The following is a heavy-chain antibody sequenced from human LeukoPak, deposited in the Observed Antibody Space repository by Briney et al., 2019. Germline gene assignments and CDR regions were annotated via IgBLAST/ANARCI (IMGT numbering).Heavy chain of an antibody. Sequence: SVKVSCKASGGTFSSYAISWVRQAPGQGLEWMGGIIPIFGTANYAQKFQGRVTITADESTSTAYMELSSLRSEDTAVYYCARLGRGGWYDLDYWGQGTLVTVSS. CDR3: ARLGRGGWYDLDY. CDR1: GGTFSSYA. J-gene: IGHJ4*02. D-gene: IGHD6-19*01. CDR2: IIPIFGTA. V-gene: IGHV1-69*13.